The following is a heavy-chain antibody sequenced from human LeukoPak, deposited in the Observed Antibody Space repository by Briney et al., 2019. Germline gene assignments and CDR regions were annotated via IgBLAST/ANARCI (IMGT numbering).Heavy chain of an antibody. CDR3: ARHSSGYPNYYYFYMDI. Sequence: SETLSLTCTVSGGSISSYYWSWIRQPPGKGLEWIGYIHSSGSTKYNTSLKSRVTLSADTSKNQFSLRLSSVTAADTALYYCARHSSGYPNYYYFYMDIWGKGATVTVSS. V-gene: IGHV4-59*08. J-gene: IGHJ6*03. D-gene: IGHD3-22*01. CDR2: IHSSGST. CDR1: GGSISSYY.